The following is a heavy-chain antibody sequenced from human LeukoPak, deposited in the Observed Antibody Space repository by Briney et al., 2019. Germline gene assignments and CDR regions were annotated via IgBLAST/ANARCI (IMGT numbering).Heavy chain of an antibody. CDR1: GYTFTDYY. CDR2: INPNSGGT. D-gene: IGHD3-10*01. Sequence: ASVKVSCKASGYTFTDYYIHWVRQAPGQGLEWMAWINPNSGGTDYAQNFQGRVTMTSDTSITTAYMELSSLRSEDTAVYYCARGPNYYGSGSPRDYWGQGTLVTVSS. CDR3: ARGPNYYGSGSPRDY. V-gene: IGHV1-2*02. J-gene: IGHJ4*02.